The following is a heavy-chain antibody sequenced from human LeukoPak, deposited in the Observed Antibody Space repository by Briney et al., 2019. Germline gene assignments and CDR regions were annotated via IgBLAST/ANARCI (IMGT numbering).Heavy chain of an antibody. CDR2: INPNSGGT. CDR1: GYTFTGYY. CDR3: ARGLKSLYYYYYHMDV. V-gene: IGHV1-2*02. J-gene: IGHJ6*03. D-gene: IGHD2-21*01. Sequence: ASVKVSCKASGYTFTGYYMHWVRQAPGQGLEWMGWINPNSGGTNYAQKFQGRVTMTRDTSISTAYMELSRLRSDDTAVYYCARGLKSLYYYYYHMDVWGKGTTVTVSS.